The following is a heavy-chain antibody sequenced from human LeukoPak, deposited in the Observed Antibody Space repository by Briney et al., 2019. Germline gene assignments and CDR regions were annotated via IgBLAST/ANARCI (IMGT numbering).Heavy chain of an antibody. J-gene: IGHJ4*02. CDR2: IHTSGNT. CDR3: ARDGVSISHDY. Sequence: PSETLSLTCTVSGGSISGYYWSWMRQPAGKGLEWIGRIHTSGNTNYNPSLKRRVTMSVDTSKNQFSLKLRSVTAADTAVYYCARDGVSISHDYWGQGTLVTVSS. D-gene: IGHD5/OR15-5a*01. CDR1: GGSISGYY. V-gene: IGHV4-4*07.